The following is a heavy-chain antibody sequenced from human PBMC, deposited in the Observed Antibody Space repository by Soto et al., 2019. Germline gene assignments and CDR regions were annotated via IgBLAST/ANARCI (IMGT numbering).Heavy chain of an antibody. V-gene: IGHV2-5*01. Sequence: QITLKESGPTLVKPTQTLTLTCTFSGFSLNPRAVGVGWIRQPPGEALEWLALINWNDDERYSPSLKDRLTITKDASKNHVVITMTNIDPVDTATYYCAHRHDLGGFDIWGQGTTVTVSS. CDR1: GFSLNPRAVG. CDR3: AHRHDLGGFDI. CDR2: INWNDDE. J-gene: IGHJ3*02. D-gene: IGHD2-15*01.